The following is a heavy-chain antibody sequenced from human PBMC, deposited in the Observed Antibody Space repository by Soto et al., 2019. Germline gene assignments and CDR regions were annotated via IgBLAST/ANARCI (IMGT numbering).Heavy chain of an antibody. J-gene: IGHJ3*02. CDR3: AREVHTDGAFDI. CDR1: GYIFSSYS. D-gene: IGHD5-18*01. V-gene: IGHV1-69*13. Sequence: SVKVSCKASGYIFSSYSISWVRQAPGQGLEWMGGIIPVFGTTRDVQKFQGRVTMTANESTSTVYMELSRLRSEDTAIYYCAREVHTDGAFDIWGQGTMVTVSS. CDR2: IIPVFGTT.